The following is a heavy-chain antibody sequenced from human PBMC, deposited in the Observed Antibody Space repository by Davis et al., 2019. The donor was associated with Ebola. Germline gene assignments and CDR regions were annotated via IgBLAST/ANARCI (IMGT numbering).Heavy chain of an antibody. CDR1: GFTFSSYW. CDR2: IDQDGSEK. D-gene: IGHD3-16*01. Sequence: GESLKISCAASGFTFSSYWMSWVRQAPGKGLEWVANIDQDGSEKNYVDSVKGRFAISRDNAKNSLYLQMNSLRAEDTAVYYCAREGGYWGQGTLVTVSS. CDR3: AREGGY. J-gene: IGHJ4*02. V-gene: IGHV3-7*01.